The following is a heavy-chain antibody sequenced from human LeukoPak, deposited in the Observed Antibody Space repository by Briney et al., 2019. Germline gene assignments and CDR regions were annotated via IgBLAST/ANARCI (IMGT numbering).Heavy chain of an antibody. D-gene: IGHD6-13*01. V-gene: IGHV3-74*01. CDR2: INSDGSST. J-gene: IGHJ4*02. CDR3: ASGDSSSYFDY. CDR1: GFTFSNYW. Sequence: GGSLRLSCAASGFTFSNYWMHWVRQAPGKGLVWVSRINSDGSSTGYADSVKGRFTISRDNAKNTLYLQMNSLRAEDTAVYYCASGDSSSYFDYWGQGTLVTVSS.